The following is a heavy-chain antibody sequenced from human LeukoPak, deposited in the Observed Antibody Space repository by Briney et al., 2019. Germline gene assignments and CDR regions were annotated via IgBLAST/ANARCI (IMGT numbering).Heavy chain of an antibody. V-gene: IGHV3-23*01. CDR3: AKDRRDYSSSWFDY. D-gene: IGHD6-13*01. CDR2: ISNSGGST. J-gene: IGHJ4*02. Sequence: GGSLRLSCAASGFTFSSFAMTRVRQAPGKGLEWVLGISNSGGSTYYADSVKGRFTISRDNSKNTLYLQMNSLRAEDTAIYYCAKDRRDYSSSWFDYWGQGTLVTVSS. CDR1: GFTFSSFA.